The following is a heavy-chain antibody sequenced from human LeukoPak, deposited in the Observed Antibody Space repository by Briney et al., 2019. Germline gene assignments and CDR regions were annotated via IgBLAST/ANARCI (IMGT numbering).Heavy chain of an antibody. Sequence: SETLSLTCTASGGSISSYYWSWIRQPPGKGLEWIGYIYYSGSTNYNPSLKSRVTISVDTSKNQFSLKLSSVTAADTAVYYCASYLSFVAFDIWGQGTMVTVSS. J-gene: IGHJ3*02. D-gene: IGHD3-10*01. V-gene: IGHV4-59*01. CDR1: GGSISSYY. CDR3: ASYLSFVAFDI. CDR2: IYYSGST.